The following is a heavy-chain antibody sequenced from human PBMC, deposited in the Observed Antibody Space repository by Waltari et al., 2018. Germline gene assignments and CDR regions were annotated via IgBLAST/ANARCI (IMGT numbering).Heavy chain of an antibody. J-gene: IGHJ4*02. CDR3: ARAPMSGAATGTFDF. CDR1: GYSITSGYY. D-gene: IGHD6-13*01. V-gene: IGHV4-38-2*02. Sequence: QVQLQESGPGLVKPSETLSLTCTVSGYSITSGYYWGCIRQPPGKGLEWIGSIYHSGNTYYNPSLKGRLPISVDTSKNQFSLRLSSVTAADTAVYYCARAPMSGAATGTFDFWGLGSLVTVSP. CDR2: IYHSGNT.